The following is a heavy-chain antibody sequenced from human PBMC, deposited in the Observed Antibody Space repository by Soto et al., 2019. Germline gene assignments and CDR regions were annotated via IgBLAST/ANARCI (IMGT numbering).Heavy chain of an antibody. V-gene: IGHV4-30-4*01. D-gene: IGHD2-15*01. J-gene: IGHJ5*01. CDR1: GDSISTVDYF. Sequence: QVHLLESGPGLVKPSQTLSLTCSVSGDSISTVDYFWAWIHQPPGQALEYIGYIYKSTTTYYNPSFESRVAISLDTSKSQFSLNVTSVTAADTAVYFCARGRYCLTGRCFPNWFDSWGQGTLVTVSS. CDR2: IYKSTTT. CDR3: ARGRYCLTGRCFPNWFDS.